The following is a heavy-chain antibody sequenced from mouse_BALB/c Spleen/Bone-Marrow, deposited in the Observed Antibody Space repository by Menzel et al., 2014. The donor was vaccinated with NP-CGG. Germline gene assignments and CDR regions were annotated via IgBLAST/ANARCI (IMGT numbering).Heavy chain of an antibody. V-gene: IGHV1-7*01. J-gene: IGHJ3*01. CDR2: INPSTGYT. CDR3: ARYGGRSYDGFAY. Sequence: QVQLKQSGAELAKPGASVKMSCKASGYTLTIYWMHWVKQRPGQGLEWIGYINPSTGYTEYNQKFKDKATLTADKSSSTAYMQLSSLTSEDSAVYYCARYGGRSYDGFAYWSQGTLVTVSA. D-gene: IGHD2-12*01. CDR1: GYTLTIYW.